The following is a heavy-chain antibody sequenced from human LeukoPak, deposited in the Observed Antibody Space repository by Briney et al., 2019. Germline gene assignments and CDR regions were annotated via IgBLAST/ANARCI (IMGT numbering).Heavy chain of an antibody. Sequence: SVKVSCKASGGTFSSYAISWVRQAHGQGLEWMGRITPIFGTANYAQKFQGRVTITTDESTSTAYMELSSLRSEDTAVYYCAREDTVTTADYWGQGTLVTVSS. V-gene: IGHV1-69*05. D-gene: IGHD4-17*01. CDR3: AREDTVTTADY. J-gene: IGHJ4*02. CDR1: GGTFSSYA. CDR2: ITPIFGTA.